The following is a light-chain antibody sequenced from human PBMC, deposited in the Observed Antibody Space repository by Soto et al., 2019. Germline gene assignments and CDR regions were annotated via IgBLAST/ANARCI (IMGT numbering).Light chain of an antibody. CDR3: SSYTGTSYV. CDR2: EVT. V-gene: IGLV2-14*01. CDR1: SSDVGGYDY. J-gene: IGLJ1*01. Sequence: QSALTQPASVSGSPGQSITISCTGTSSDVGGYDYVSWYQQHPGEAPKLMIYEVTNRPSGVSNRFSGSKSGTTASLTISGLQADDEADDYCSSYTGTSYVFGTGTKVTVL.